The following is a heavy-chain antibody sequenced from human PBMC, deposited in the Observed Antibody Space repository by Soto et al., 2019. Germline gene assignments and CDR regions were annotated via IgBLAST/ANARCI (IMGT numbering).Heavy chain of an antibody. J-gene: IGHJ4*02. CDR2: ISYEGSNI. V-gene: IGHV3-30*18. CDR3: AKELSLGAATGYFDY. D-gene: IGHD1-26*01. Sequence: EGPLRLSCAASGFTFSSYAMHWVRQAPGKGLEWVAVISYEGSNIYYAESVRGRFTISRDNSNNTLYLQMNSLRAEDTAVYFCAKELSLGAATGYFDYWGQGTLVTVS. CDR1: GFTFSSYA.